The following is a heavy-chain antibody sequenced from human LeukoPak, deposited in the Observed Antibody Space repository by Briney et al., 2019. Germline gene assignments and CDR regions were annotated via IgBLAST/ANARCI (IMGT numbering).Heavy chain of an antibody. D-gene: IGHD6-6*01. CDR3: AREMNEAARPLDY. V-gene: IGHV3-30-3*01. CDR2: ISYDGSNK. J-gene: IGHJ4*02. CDR1: XXXXXSXX. Sequence: GXSLRLSCAASXXXXXSXXMHWXRXAXGXXLXXVXVISYDGSNKYYADSVKGRFTISRDNSKNTLYLQMNSLRAEDTAVYYCAREMNEAARPLDYWGQGTLVTVSS.